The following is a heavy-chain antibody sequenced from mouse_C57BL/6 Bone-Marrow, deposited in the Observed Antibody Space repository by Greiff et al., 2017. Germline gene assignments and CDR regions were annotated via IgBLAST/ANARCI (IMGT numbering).Heavy chain of an antibody. D-gene: IGHD2-5*01. J-gene: IGHJ3*01. Sequence: VQLQHPGAELVKPGASVKMSCKASGYTFTSYWITWVKQRPGQGLEWIGDIYPGSGSTNYNEKFKSKVTLTVDTSSSTAYMQLSSLTSEDSAVYYCAREGYSNWGFAYWGQGTLVTVSA. CDR2: IYPGSGST. V-gene: IGHV1-55*01. CDR3: AREGYSNWGFAY. CDR1: GYTFTSYW.